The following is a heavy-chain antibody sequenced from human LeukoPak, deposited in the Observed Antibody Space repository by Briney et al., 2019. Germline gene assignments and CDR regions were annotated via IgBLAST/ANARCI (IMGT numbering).Heavy chain of an antibody. V-gene: IGHV4-4*07. D-gene: IGHD5-24*01. Sequence: SETLSLTCTISGGSISSYYWSWIRQPAGKGLEWIGRIYISGSTNYNPSLKSRVTMSVDTSEKQVSLRLTSVSAADTAVYYCATADGYTSAWGQGTLVTVSS. J-gene: IGHJ5*02. CDR2: IYISGST. CDR1: GGSISSYY. CDR3: ATADGYTSA.